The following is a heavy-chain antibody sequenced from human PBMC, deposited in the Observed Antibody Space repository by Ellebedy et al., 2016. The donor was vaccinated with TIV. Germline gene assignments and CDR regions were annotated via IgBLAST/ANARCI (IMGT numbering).Heavy chain of an antibody. CDR1: GGSISSPHYY. D-gene: IGHD6-6*01. Sequence: MPGGSLRLSCNVSGGSISSPHYYWNWIRQPPGKGPEWIGSIFYTGSFYSHPSLRSLFRIFIYLSENKYSLKMTSVTAADTAVYYCARALPLSARPFFYYGMDVWGHGATVTVSS. CDR3: ARALPLSARPFFYYGMDV. V-gene: IGHV4-39*07. J-gene: IGHJ6*02. CDR2: IFYTGSF.